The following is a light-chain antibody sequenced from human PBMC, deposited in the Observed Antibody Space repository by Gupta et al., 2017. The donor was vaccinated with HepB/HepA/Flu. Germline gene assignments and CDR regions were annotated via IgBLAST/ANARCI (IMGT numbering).Light chain of an antibody. J-gene: IGKJ1*01. CDR1: QNLLYSSKSKNY. CDR2: WAS. CDR3: QQSYSTPWT. V-gene: IGKV4-1*01. Sequence: DIVMTQSPDSLTVSLGERATINCKSSQNLLYSSKSKNYLSWYQQKAGQPPKLLIYWASTRESGVPDRFSGSGSGTDFTLTISSLQAEDVAVYYCQQSYSTPWTFGQGTKVEIK.